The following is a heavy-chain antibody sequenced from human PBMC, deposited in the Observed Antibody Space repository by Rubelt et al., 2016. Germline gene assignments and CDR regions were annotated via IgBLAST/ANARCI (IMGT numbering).Heavy chain of an antibody. CDR3: ARLSSSSGIDY. Sequence: QVQLQESGPGLVKPSETLSLTCTVSGGSISSYYWSWIRQPPGKGLECIGYIYFSGSTNYNPSLESRVTISVDTSKNQFSLKRCSVTAADTAVYYCARLSSSSGIDYWGQGILVTVSS. CDR1: GGSISSYY. D-gene: IGHD6-6*01. J-gene: IGHJ4*02. V-gene: IGHV4-59*08. CDR2: IYFSGST.